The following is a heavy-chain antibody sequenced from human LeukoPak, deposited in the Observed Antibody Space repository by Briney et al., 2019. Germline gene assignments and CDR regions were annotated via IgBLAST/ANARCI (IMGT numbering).Heavy chain of an antibody. CDR1: GFTFISYE. Sequence: GGSLRLSCAASGFTFISYEMNWVRQAPGKGLEGVSYISSSGGSAIYYADSVKGRFTISRDNAKNSLYLQMNSLRAEDTAVYYCARTDYGMDVWGQGTMVTVSS. CDR3: ARTDYGMDV. V-gene: IGHV3-48*03. J-gene: IGHJ6*02. CDR2: ISSSGGSAI.